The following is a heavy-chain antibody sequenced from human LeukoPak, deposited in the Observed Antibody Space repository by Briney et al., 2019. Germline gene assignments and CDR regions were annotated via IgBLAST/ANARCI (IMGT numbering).Heavy chain of an antibody. D-gene: IGHD4-11*01. CDR3: ARAESNYGSVSFDY. Sequence: SVKVSCKASGGTFSSYAISWVRQAPGQGLEWMGGIIPIFGTANYAQKFQGRVTITAGESTSTAYMELSSLRSEDTAVYYCARAESNYGSVSFDYWGQGTLVTVSS. V-gene: IGHV1-69*13. CDR1: GGTFSSYA. J-gene: IGHJ4*02. CDR2: IIPIFGTA.